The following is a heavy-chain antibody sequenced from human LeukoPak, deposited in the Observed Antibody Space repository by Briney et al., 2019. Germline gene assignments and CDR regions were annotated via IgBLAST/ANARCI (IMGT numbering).Heavy chain of an antibody. Sequence: GSVPLFCAASGVIVSRNFMSWVGQAPGKGLQWVAIMYAGGTTDYSDSVRGRFHISRDSSNNTLSLQINSLRAEDTAVYYCARGSGRGWPLDRWGQGPVITVTS. V-gene: IGHV3-53*01. CDR3: ARGSGRGWPLDR. J-gene: IGHJ5*02. D-gene: IGHD6-19*01. CDR1: GVIVSRNF. CDR2: MYAGGTT.